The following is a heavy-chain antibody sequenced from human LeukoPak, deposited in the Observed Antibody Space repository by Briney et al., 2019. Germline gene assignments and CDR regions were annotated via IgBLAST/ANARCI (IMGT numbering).Heavy chain of an antibody. V-gene: IGHV5-51*01. J-gene: IGHJ6*02. CDR2: IYPGDSGT. CDR1: GYSFTSYW. D-gene: IGHD3-3*01. CDR3: ARGGSWSGYYTFLWDYYYGMDV. Sequence: GESLKISCKGSGYSFTSYWIGWVRKMPGKGLEWMGIIYPGDSGTRYSPSFQGQVTISADKSISTAYLQWSSLKASDTAMYYCARGGSWSGYYTFLWDYYYGMDVWGQGTTVTVSS.